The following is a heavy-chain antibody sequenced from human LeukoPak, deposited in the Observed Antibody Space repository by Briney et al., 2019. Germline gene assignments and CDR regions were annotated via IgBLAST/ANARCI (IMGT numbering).Heavy chain of an antibody. V-gene: IGHV3-23*01. CDR3: AKTAMIKVIINTYPKGLNY. CDR2: IYGRGETT. Sequence: AGSLRLSCAASGFTFSSNAMNWIRQAPGKGLEWVAAIYGRGETTYYADLVKGRSTISRDNTKNTLYPQMNSLRAEDTAVYYCAKTAMIKVIINTYPKGLNYWGQGTLVTVSS. CDR1: GFTFSSNA. D-gene: IGHD3-10*01. J-gene: IGHJ4*02.